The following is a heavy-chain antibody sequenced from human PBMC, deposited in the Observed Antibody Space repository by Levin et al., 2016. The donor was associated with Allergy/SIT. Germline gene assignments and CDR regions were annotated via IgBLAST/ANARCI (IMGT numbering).Heavy chain of an antibody. CDR3: ASGSRVYNN. Sequence: GESLKISCAASGFTVSSTYMSWVRQAPGKGLEWVSVIYSGGSTYYADSVKGRFTISRDNSKNTLYLQMNSLRVEDTAMYYCASGSRVYNNWGQGTLVTVSS. CDR2: IYSGGST. J-gene: IGHJ4*02. V-gene: IGHV3-53*01. D-gene: IGHD6-13*01. CDR1: GFTVSSTY.